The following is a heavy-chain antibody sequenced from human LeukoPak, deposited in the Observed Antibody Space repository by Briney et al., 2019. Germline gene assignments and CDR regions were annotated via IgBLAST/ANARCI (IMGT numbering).Heavy chain of an antibody. V-gene: IGHV4-4*07. CDR1: GGSISSYY. Sequence: SSETLSLTCTVSGGSISSYYWSWIRQPAGKGLEWIGRIYISGSTNYNPSLKSRVTMSVDTSKNQFSLKLSSVTAADTAVYYCARDRGTWNDDGFDYWGQGTLVTVSS. J-gene: IGHJ4*02. CDR2: IYISGST. CDR3: ARDRGTWNDDGFDY. D-gene: IGHD1-1*01.